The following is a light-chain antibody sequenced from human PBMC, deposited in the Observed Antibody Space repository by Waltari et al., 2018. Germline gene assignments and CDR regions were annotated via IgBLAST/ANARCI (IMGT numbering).Light chain of an antibody. CDR1: TRDVGRYNY. Sequence: QSALTQPASVSGSPGQSITISCTGTTRDVGRYNYFSLYQCHPVKAPQLIIDQVTNRPSGVSDRFSGSKSGNTASLSISGLQPEDEADYYCSSYTSIKTPYVVFGGGTKVTVL. CDR2: QVT. V-gene: IGLV2-14*01. CDR3: SSYTSIKTPYVV. J-gene: IGLJ2*01.